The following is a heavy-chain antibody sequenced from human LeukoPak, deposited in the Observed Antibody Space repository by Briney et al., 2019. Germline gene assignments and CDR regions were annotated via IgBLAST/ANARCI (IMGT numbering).Heavy chain of an antibody. D-gene: IGHD2-15*01. Sequence: ASVKVSCKASGGTFSGYAISWVRQAPGQGLEWMGGIIPIFGTANYAQKFQGRVTITADKSTSTAYMELSSLRSEDTAVYYCATGYCSGGSCRHYYYYMDVWGKGTTVTVSS. J-gene: IGHJ6*03. V-gene: IGHV1-69*06. CDR1: GGTFSGYA. CDR3: ATGYCSGGSCRHYYYYMDV. CDR2: IIPIFGTA.